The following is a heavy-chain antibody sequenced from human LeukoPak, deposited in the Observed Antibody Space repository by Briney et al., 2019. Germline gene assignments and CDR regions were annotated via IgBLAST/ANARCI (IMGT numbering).Heavy chain of an antibody. CDR3: ARFGVDYDMDV. V-gene: IGHV4-59*11. CDR1: GGSISGHY. D-gene: IGHD3-16*01. Sequence: SETLSLTCSVSGGSISGHYWTWIRQPPGKGLEWIGQIHYTGKPDYNPSLKSRITISVDTSKNQVSRQVSSVTAADWAIYYCARFGVDYDMDVWGHGTTVTVFS. CDR2: IHYTGKP. J-gene: IGHJ6*02.